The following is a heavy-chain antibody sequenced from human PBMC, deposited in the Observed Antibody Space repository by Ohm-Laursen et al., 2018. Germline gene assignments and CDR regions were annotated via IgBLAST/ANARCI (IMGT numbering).Heavy chain of an antibody. J-gene: IGHJ4*02. Sequence: PGTLSLTCAVSGYSISSGYYWGWIRQPPGKGLEWIGTIYHSGTTYYNPSLKSRVTISVDTSKNQFSLNLRSVTAADTALYYCARVMRMLGDYVKYFDHWGQGTLVTVSS. CDR1: GYSISSGYY. CDR2: IYHSGTT. V-gene: IGHV4-38-2*01. CDR3: ARVMRMLGDYVKYFDH. D-gene: IGHD4-17*01.